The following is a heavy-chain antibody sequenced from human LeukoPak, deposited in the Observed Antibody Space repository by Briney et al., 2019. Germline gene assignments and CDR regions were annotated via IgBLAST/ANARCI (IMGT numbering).Heavy chain of an antibody. J-gene: IGHJ5*02. V-gene: IGHV6-1*01. D-gene: IGHD3-10*01. Sequence: SQTLSLTCAISGDSVSSNSAAWNWIRQSPSRGLEWLGRTYYRSKWYNDYAVSVKSRITINPDTSKNQFSLQLNSVTPEDTAVYYCARGSITMVRGAHNWFDPWGQGTLVTVSS. CDR3: ARGSITMVRGAHNWFDP. CDR1: GDSVSSNSAA. CDR2: TYYRSKWYN.